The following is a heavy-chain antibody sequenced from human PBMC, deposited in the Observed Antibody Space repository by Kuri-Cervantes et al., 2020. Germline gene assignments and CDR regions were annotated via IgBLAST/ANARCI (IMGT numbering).Heavy chain of an antibody. D-gene: IGHD2-15*01. CDR2: FNPDSGGT. CDR3: ARGYRDCSGGSCYSLHYDY. J-gene: IGHJ4*02. V-gene: IGHV1-2*02. Sequence: ASVKVSCKVSGYTFTGYYMHWVRQAPGQGLEWMGWFNPDSGGTNCAQKFQGRVTMTRDTSKNQFSLKLSSVTAADTAVYYCARGYRDCSGGSCYSLHYDYWGQGTLVTVSS. CDR1: GYTFTGYY.